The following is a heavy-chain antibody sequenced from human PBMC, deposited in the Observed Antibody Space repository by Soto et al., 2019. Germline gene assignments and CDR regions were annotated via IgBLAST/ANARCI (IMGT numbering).Heavy chain of an antibody. J-gene: IGHJ4*02. CDR1: GFTFSSYG. D-gene: IGHD3-16*01. V-gene: IGHV3-30*03. Sequence: QVQLVESGGGVVQPGRSLRLSCAASGFTFSSYGMHWVRQAPGKGLEWVALISNDGSNKYYVDSVKGRFTISRDNSKNTLDLQMNSLRAGDTAVYYCGGGHYFSDYWGQGTLITVSS. CDR3: GGGHYFSDY. CDR2: ISNDGSNK.